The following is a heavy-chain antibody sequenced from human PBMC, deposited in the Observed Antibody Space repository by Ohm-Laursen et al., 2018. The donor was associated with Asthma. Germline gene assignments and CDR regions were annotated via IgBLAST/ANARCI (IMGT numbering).Heavy chain of an antibody. CDR3: AREWKGAFDI. CDR2: ISYDGSNK. J-gene: IGHJ3*02. V-gene: IGHV3-30*03. CDR1: GFTFSSYA. Sequence: SLRLSCAASGFTFSSYAMSWVRQAPGKGLEWVAVISYDGSNKYYADSVKGRFTISRDNSKNTLYLQMNSLRAEDTAVYYCAREWKGAFDIWGQGTMVTVSS. D-gene: IGHD1-1*01.